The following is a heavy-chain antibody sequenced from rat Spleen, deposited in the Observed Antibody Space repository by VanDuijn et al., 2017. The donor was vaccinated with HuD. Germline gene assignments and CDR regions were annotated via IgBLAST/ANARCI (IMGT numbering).Heavy chain of an antibody. D-gene: IGHD2-1*01. CDR3: VTDKTGGYFWYFDL. CDR1: GFTFSDYG. V-gene: IGHV5-29*01. Sequence: EVQLAGSGGGLVQPGRSLKLSCAASGFTFSDYGMAWVRQGPTKGLEWVATISYGDRSGHSSTYYRDSVKGRFTISRDNAKSTLSLQMDSLRSEETATYYCVTDKTGGYFWYFDLWGPGTMVTVSS. J-gene: IGHJ1*01. CDR2: ISYGDRSGHSST.